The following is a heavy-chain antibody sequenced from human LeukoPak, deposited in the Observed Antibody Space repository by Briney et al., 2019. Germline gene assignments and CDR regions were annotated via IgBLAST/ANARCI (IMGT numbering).Heavy chain of an antibody. D-gene: IGHD3-3*01. V-gene: IGHV4-34*01. CDR2: INHSGST. CDR1: GGSFSGYY. Sequence: SETLSLTCAVYGGSFSGYYWSWIRQPPGKGLEWIGEINHSGSTNYNPSLKSRVTISVDTSKNQFSLKLSSVTAADTAVYYCARVSIFGVVGYWGQGTLVTVSS. CDR3: ARVSIFGVVGY. J-gene: IGHJ4*02.